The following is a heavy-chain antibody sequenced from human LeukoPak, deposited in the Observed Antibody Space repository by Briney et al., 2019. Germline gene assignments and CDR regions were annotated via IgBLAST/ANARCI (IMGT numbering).Heavy chain of an antibody. Sequence: PSETLSLTCAVYGGSFSGYYWSWIRQPPGKGLEWIGEINHSGSTNYNPSLKSRVTISVDTSKNQFSLRLSSVTAADTAVYYCARASPSELLWLGELLRAGFDYWGLGTLVTVSS. V-gene: IGHV4-34*01. D-gene: IGHD3-10*01. CDR1: GGSFSGYY. CDR2: INHSGST. CDR3: ARASPSELLWLGELLRAGFDY. J-gene: IGHJ4*02.